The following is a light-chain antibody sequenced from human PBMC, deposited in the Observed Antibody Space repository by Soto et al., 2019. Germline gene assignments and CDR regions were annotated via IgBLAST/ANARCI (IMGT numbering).Light chain of an antibody. CDR3: QQYNMWPLT. CDR1: QSVRSN. CDR2: GAS. V-gene: IGKV3-15*01. Sequence: IFMTLSPATLSVSPGERSTLSCRASQSVRSNLAWYQQKPGQAPRLLIYGASSRATGIPVRFSGSGSGTEFTLTISSLQSEDFAVYYCQQYNMWPLTFGQGTRLAIK. J-gene: IGKJ5*01.